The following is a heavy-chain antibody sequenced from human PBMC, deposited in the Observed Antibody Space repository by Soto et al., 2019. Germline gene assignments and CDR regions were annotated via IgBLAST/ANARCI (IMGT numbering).Heavy chain of an antibody. Sequence: ASVKVSCKASGYTFTSYDINWVRQATGQGLEWMGWMNPNSGNTGYAQKFQGRVTMTRNTSISTAYMELSSLRSEDTAVYYCARDSWSDYYYSGMDVWGQGTTVTVSS. CDR1: GYTFTSYD. CDR2: MNPNSGNT. CDR3: ARDSWSDYYYSGMDV. J-gene: IGHJ6*02. D-gene: IGHD6-13*01. V-gene: IGHV1-8*01.